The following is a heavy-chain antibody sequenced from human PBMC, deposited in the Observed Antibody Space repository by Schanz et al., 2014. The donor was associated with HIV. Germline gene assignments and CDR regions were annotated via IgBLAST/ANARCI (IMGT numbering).Heavy chain of an antibody. Sequence: QVQLLESGGGLVQPGGSLRLSCAGSGFAFSNYAMHWVRQAPGKGLEWAAVIWYDGSYKYYADSVKGRFTISRDNTKKSLYLQMNTLRANDTAVYYCARKNSFDIWGQGTMVSVSS. CDR2: IWYDGSYK. CDR1: GFAFSNYA. CDR3: ARKNSFDI. V-gene: IGHV3-33*08. J-gene: IGHJ3*02.